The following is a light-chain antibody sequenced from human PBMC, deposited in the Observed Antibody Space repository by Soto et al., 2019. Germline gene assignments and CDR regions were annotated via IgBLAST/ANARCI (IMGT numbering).Light chain of an antibody. CDR1: QSISSW. CDR2: KAS. Sequence: DIQMTQSPSTLSASVGDRVTITCRASQSISSWLAWYQQKPGKAPKLLIYKASSLESGVPSRFSGSGSGTEFTLTISSLQPDDFATYYCQQYNRYRTFGQGTKVDI. CDR3: QQYNRYRT. V-gene: IGKV1-5*03. J-gene: IGKJ1*01.